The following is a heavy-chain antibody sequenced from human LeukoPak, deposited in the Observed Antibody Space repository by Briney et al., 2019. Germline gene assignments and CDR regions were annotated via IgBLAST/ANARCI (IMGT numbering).Heavy chain of an antibody. J-gene: IGHJ6*04. Sequence: GGSLRLSCAASGFTFSRNSMNWVRQAPGKGLEWVSSISSSSSYIYYADSVKGRFTISRDNAKNSLYLQMNSLRAEDTAVYYCAELGITMIGGVWGKGTTVTISS. CDR2: ISSSSSYI. CDR1: GFTFSRNS. CDR3: AELGITMIGGV. D-gene: IGHD3-10*02. V-gene: IGHV3-21*01.